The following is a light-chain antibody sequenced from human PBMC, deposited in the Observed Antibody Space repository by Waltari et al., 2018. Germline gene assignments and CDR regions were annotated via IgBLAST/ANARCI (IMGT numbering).Light chain of an antibody. Sequence: EIVLTQSPATLSLSPGESAPLSCRASQSVSSYLAWYQQKPGQAPRLLIYDASKMATGIPARFSGSGSGTDFTLTISSLEPEDFAVYYCQQGINWPLTFGQGTRLEIK. J-gene: IGKJ5*01. CDR2: DAS. V-gene: IGKV3-11*01. CDR1: QSVSSY. CDR3: QQGINWPLT.